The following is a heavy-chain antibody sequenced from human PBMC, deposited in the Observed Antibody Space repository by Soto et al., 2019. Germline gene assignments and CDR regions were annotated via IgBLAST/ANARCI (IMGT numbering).Heavy chain of an antibody. CDR2: MSYDGGNT. J-gene: IGHJ2*01. Sequence: QVQLMESGGGVVQPGRSLRLSCAASGFTFSRYGIHWVRQAPGKGLEWVAVMSYDGGNTNYADSVKGRFTISRDNSKHTRYLQMNSVTAADTAVYYCAREPRTSAVTANWYFALWGRGTLVTVSS. D-gene: IGHD2-21*02. CDR1: GFTFSRYG. CDR3: AREPRTSAVTANWYFAL. V-gene: IGHV3-30*03.